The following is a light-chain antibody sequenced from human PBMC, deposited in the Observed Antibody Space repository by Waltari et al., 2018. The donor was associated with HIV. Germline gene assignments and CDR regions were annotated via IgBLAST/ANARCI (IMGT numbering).Light chain of an antibody. V-gene: IGLV2-14*01. CDR2: GVS. Sequence: QSALTQPASVSGSPGQSITLSCTGTSSDVGLYDLVSWYRQQPGKAPQLLLYGVSNGASGISSRFFGFKSASPTAALTISGLQAEDEGDYYCGSYTVSGTLVFGGGTKVTVL. J-gene: IGLJ3*02. CDR3: GSYTVSGTLV. CDR1: SSDVGLYDL.